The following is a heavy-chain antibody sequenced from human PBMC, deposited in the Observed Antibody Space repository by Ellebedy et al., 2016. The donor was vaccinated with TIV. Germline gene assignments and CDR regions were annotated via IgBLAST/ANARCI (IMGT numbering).Heavy chain of an antibody. J-gene: IGHJ4*02. V-gene: IGHV4-34*01. CDR1: GGSFSGYY. CDR2: INHSGST. D-gene: IGHD2-15*01. CDR3: ARVAVVVAAEDY. Sequence: SETLSLTXAVYGGSFSGYYWSWIRQPPGKGLEWIGEINHSGSTNYNPSLKSRVTISVDTSKNQFSLKLSSVTAADTAVYYCARVAVVVAAEDYWGQGTLVTVSS.